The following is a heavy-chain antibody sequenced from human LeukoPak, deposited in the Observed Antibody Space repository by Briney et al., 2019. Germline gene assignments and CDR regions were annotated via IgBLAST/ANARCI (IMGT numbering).Heavy chain of an antibody. D-gene: IGHD2-2*01. Sequence: PGGSLRLSCAASGFTFSSYSMNWVRQAPGEGLEWVSYISSSSSTIYYADSVKGRFTISRDNAKNSLYLQMNSLRAEDTAVYYCARVPRYCGSTGCPPDAFDIWGQGTMVTVSS. CDR2: ISSSSSTI. V-gene: IGHV3-48*01. J-gene: IGHJ3*02. CDR1: GFTFSSYS. CDR3: ARVPRYCGSTGCPPDAFDI.